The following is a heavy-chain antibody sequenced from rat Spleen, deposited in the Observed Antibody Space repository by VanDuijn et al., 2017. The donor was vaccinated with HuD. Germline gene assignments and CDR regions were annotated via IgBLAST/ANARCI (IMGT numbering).Heavy chain of an antibody. CDR3: ARHPTYYGFDGDWFAC. D-gene: IGHD1-9*01. J-gene: IGHJ3*01. Sequence: EVQLVESGGGLVQPGRSLKLSCAASGFTFSDYNMAWVRQAPKKGLEWVATINYDGSSTYFRDSVKGRFTISRDNAKTTLYLQMDSLRSEDTATYYCARHPTYYGFDGDWFACWGQGTLVTVSS. CDR1: GFTFSDYN. CDR2: INYDGSST. V-gene: IGHV5-7*01.